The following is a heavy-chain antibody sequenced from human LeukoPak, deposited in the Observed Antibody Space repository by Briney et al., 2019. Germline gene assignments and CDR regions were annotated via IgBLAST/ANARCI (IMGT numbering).Heavy chain of an antibody. J-gene: IGHJ4*02. V-gene: IGHV4-61*09. D-gene: IGHD2-2*02. Sequence: PSQTLSLTCTVSGGSISSGGYYWNWIRQPPGKGLEWIGEINHSGSTNYNPSLKSRVTISVDTSKNQFSLKLSSVTAADTAVYYCATSYCSSTSCYKAIDYWGQGTLVTVSS. CDR2: INHSGST. CDR3: ATSYCSSTSCYKAIDY. CDR1: GGSISSGGYY.